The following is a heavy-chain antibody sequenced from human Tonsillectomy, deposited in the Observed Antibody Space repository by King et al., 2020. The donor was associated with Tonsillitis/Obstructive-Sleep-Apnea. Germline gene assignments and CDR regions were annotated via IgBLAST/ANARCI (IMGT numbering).Heavy chain of an antibody. CDR1: GGSISSYY. J-gene: IGHJ4*02. Sequence: VQLQESGPGLVKPSETLSLTCTVSGGSISSYYWSWIRQPAGKGLEWIGRIYTSGSTNYNPSLKSRVTMSVDTSKNQFSLKLSSVTAADTAVYDCARSPRQGGRITIFGVASYYFDYWGQGTLVTVSS. CDR3: ARSPRQGGRITIFGVASYYFDY. V-gene: IGHV4-4*07. CDR2: IYTSGST. D-gene: IGHD3-3*01.